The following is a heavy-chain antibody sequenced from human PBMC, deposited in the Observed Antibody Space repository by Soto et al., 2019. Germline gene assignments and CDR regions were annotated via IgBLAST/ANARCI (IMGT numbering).Heavy chain of an antibody. D-gene: IGHD5-18*01. J-gene: IGHJ4*02. V-gene: IGHV3-30-3*01. Sequence: PGGSLRLSCAASGFTFSNYANHWVRQAPGKGLEWVAVLSFDGNNKHYADSVKGRFTISRDNSKNTLYLQMNSLRAEDTAVYYCARGPFGDAAMVTNYFDYWGQGTLVTVSS. CDR2: LSFDGNNK. CDR3: ARGPFGDAAMVTNYFDY. CDR1: GFTFSNYA.